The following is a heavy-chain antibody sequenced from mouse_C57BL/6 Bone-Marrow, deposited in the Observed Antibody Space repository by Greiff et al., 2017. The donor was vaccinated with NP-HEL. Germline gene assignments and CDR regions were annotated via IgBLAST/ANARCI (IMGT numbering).Heavy chain of an antibody. CDR1: GYSIISGYY. V-gene: IGHV3-6*01. Sequence: ESGPGLVKPSQSLSLTCSVTGYSIISGYYWNWIRQFPGNKLEWMAYISYDGSNNYSPSIKNRISITRDISKNQFFLKLTSVTTEDTATYYCAREGGYYGSPFAYWGQGTLVTVSA. D-gene: IGHD1-1*01. CDR3: AREGGYYGSPFAY. J-gene: IGHJ3*01. CDR2: ISYDGSN.